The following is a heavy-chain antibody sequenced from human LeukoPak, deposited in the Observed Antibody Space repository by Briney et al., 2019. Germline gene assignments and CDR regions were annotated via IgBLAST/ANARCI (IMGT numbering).Heavy chain of an antibody. V-gene: IGHV3-23*01. CDR3: ARDIKAVAGYNWYDP. CDR2: ILSSGGST. J-gene: IGHJ5*02. Sequence: GGSLRLSCAASGFTFSSYAMSWVRQAPGKGLEWVSSILSSGGSTYYADSVKGRFTISRDNSKNTLYLQMSSLRAEDAAIYYCARDIKAVAGYNWYDPWGQGTLVTASS. CDR1: GFTFSSYA. D-gene: IGHD6-19*01.